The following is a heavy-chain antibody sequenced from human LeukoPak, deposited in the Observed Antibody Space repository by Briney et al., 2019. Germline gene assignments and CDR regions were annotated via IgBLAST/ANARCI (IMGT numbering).Heavy chain of an antibody. CDR3: ARLPPYSSGWFGWFDP. V-gene: IGHV4-59*08. CDR1: GGSISSYY. J-gene: IGHJ5*02. CDR2: IYYSGST. Sequence: SETLSLTCTVSGGSISSYYWSWIRQPPGKGLEWIGYIYYSGSTNYNPSLKSRVTISVDTSKNQFSLKLSSVTAADTAVYYCARLPPYSSGWFGWFDPWGQGTLVTVSS. D-gene: IGHD6-19*01.